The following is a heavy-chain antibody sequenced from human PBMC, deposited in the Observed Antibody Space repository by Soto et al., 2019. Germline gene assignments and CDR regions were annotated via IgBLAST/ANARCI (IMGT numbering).Heavy chain of an antibody. CDR1: GFTFDDYG. CDR3: VRGASLNFDY. D-gene: IGHD1-26*01. V-gene: IGHV3-20*04. J-gene: IGHJ4*02. Sequence: EVQLVESGGGVLRPGGSLGISCAASGFTFDDYGMSWARQAPGKGLEWVSGVNWNGGSTGYADSVKGRFTISRDNAKNSLYLQMNSLRAEDTAFYYCVRGASLNFDYWGQGTLVTVSS. CDR2: VNWNGGST.